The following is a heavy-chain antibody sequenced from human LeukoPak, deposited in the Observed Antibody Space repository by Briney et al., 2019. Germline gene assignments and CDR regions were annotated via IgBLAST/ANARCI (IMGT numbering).Heavy chain of an antibody. CDR3: ARGGYYDLLTGFYPLDY. CDR1: GFTFSSYG. Sequence: GGSLRLSCAASGFTFSSYGMHWVRQAPGKGLEWVAVIWYDGSNKYYADSVKGRFTISRDNSKSTLYLQMNSLGAEDTAVYYCARGGYYDLLTGFYPLDYWGQGTLVTVSS. V-gene: IGHV3-33*01. D-gene: IGHD3-9*01. J-gene: IGHJ4*02. CDR2: IWYDGSNK.